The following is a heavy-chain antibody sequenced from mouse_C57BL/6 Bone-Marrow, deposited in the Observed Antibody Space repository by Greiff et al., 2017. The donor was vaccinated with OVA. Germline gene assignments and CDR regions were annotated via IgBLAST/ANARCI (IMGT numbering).Heavy chain of an antibody. V-gene: IGHV1-18*01. Sequence: EVQLQQSGPELVKPGASVKIPCKASGYTFTDYNMDWVKQSHGKSLEWIGDINPNNGGTIYNQKFKGKATLTVDKSSSTAYMELRSLTSEDTAVYYCARSITTVYYFDYWGQGTTLTVSS. J-gene: IGHJ2*01. CDR3: ARSITTVYYFDY. D-gene: IGHD1-1*01. CDR2: INPNNGGT. CDR1: GYTFTDYN.